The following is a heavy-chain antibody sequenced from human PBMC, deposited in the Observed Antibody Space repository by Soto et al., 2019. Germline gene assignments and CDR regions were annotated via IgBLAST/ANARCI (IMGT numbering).Heavy chain of an antibody. CDR3: VRESAPSGPNHFEA. D-gene: IGHD6-13*01. CDR1: CGSFSGYY. Sequence: SETLSLTCAVYCGSFSGYYWSWIRQPPWEGLEWVGEINHSGSTNYNPSLKGRVTVSVDRSQNQFSLKLDSVSAADTAIYYCVRESAPSGPNHFEAWGQGTMVTVSS. CDR2: INHSGST. J-gene: IGHJ5*02. V-gene: IGHV4-34*01.